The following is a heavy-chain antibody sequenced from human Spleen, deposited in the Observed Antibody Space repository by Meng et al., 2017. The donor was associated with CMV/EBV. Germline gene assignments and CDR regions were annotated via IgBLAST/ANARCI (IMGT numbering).Heavy chain of an antibody. CDR3: ARHPPSAGFYIDY. CDR2: IYPGDSGT. J-gene: IGHJ4*02. Sequence: GESLKISCKGSGYTFTSFWIGWVRQMPGKGLEWMGIIYPGDSGTKYSPSFQGQVTIPVDKSINTAYLQWSSLKASDTAMYFCARHPPSAGFYIDYWGQGTLVTVSS. CDR1: GYTFTSFW. V-gene: IGHV5-51*01. D-gene: IGHD3-3*01.